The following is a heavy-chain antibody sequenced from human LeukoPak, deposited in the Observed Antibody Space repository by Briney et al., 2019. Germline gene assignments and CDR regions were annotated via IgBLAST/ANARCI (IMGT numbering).Heavy chain of an antibody. CDR2: VYYSGST. CDR3: ARVADCSGGSCSFDY. Sequence: SETLSLTCTVSGGSISSGGYYWSWIRQHPGKGLEWIGCVYYSGSTYYHPSLKGRVTISVDTSKNQSSLKLSSVTAADTAVYYCARVADCSGGSCSFDYWGQGTLVTVSS. J-gene: IGHJ4*02. V-gene: IGHV4-31*03. CDR1: GGSISSGGYY. D-gene: IGHD2-15*01.